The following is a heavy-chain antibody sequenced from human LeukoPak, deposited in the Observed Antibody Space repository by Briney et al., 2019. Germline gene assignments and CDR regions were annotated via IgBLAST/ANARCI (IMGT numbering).Heavy chain of an antibody. CDR1: GYIFTSYW. J-gene: IGHJ4*02. CDR3: ARHGASSHDFWSGNFDC. V-gene: IGHV5-51*01. CDR2: IYPGDSDV. Sequence: GESLKISCKGSGYIFTSYWIGWVRQMPGKGLEWVGIIYPGDSDVRYSPSFQGQVTISADKSISTAYLQWYSLKASDTAFYYCARHGASSHDFWSGNFDCWGQGTLVTVSS. D-gene: IGHD3-3*01.